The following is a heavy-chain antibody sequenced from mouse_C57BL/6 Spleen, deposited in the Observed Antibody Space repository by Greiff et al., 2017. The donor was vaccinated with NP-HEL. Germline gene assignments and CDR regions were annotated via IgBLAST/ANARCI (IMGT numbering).Heavy chain of an antibody. V-gene: IGHV10-1*01. D-gene: IGHD1-1*01. Sequence: EAGGGLVQPKGSLKLSCAASGFSFNTYAMNWVRQAPGKGLEWVARIRSKSNNYATYYADSVKDRFTISRDDSESMLYLQMNNLKTEDTAMYYCVRQDGSSYLVFAYWGQGTLVTVSA. CDR3: VRQDGSSYLVFAY. J-gene: IGHJ3*01. CDR1: GFSFNTYA. CDR2: IRSKSNNYAT.